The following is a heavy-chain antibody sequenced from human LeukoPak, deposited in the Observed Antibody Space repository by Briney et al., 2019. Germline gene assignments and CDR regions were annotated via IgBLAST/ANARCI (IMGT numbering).Heavy chain of an antibody. CDR1: GFTFSSHA. V-gene: IGHV3-23*01. D-gene: IGHD3-10*02. CDR3: AELGITMIGGV. CDR2: ISGSGAGT. Sequence: GGSLRLSCAASGFTFSSHAMSWVRQAPGKGLEWVSTISGSGAGTYYADSVKGRFTISRDNSKNTLYLQMNSLRAEDTAVYYCAELGITMIGGVWGKGTTVTISS. J-gene: IGHJ6*04.